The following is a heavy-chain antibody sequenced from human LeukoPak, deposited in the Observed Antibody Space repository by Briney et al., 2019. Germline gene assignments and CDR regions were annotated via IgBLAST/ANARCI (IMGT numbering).Heavy chain of an antibody. J-gene: IGHJ6*04. CDR2: IYYSGST. D-gene: IGHD6-13*01. Sequence: SETLSLTCTVSGGSISSYYWSWIRQPPGKGLEWIGYIYYSGSTNYNPSLKSLVTISVDTSKNQFSLKLSSVTAADTAVYYCARDGAIAAGENYYYYGMDVWGKGTTVTVSS. CDR1: GGSISSYY. CDR3: ARDGAIAAGENYYYYGMDV. V-gene: IGHV4-59*01.